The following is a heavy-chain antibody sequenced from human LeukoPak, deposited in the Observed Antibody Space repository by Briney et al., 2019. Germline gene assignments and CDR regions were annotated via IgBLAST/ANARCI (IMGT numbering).Heavy chain of an antibody. CDR2: ISTSGSYI. D-gene: IGHD2-21*02. V-gene: IGHV3-21*01. CDR3: ARKVTDFDY. J-gene: IGHJ4*02. CDR1: GFTFSDYN. Sequence: GGSLRLSCAASGFTFSDYNMNWVRQAPGKGLEWVSSISTSGSYIYYADSVKGRVTISRDNAKNSLYLQMNSLRVEDTAVYYCARKVTDFDYWGQGTLVTVSS.